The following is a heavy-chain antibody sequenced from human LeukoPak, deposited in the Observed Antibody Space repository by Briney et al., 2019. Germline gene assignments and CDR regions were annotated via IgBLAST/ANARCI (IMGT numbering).Heavy chain of an antibody. CDR3: ESKDIVVVPAGRDRYFDL. V-gene: IGHV3-30*02. Sequence: SGGSLRLSCAASGFTFSSYGMHWVRQAPGKGLEWVAFIRYDGSNKYYADSVKGRFIISSDNSKNTLYLQMNSLRADDTAVYYCESKDIVVVPAGRDRYFDLWGRGTLVTVSS. CDR1: GFTFSSYG. CDR2: IRYDGSNK. J-gene: IGHJ2*01. D-gene: IGHD2-2*01.